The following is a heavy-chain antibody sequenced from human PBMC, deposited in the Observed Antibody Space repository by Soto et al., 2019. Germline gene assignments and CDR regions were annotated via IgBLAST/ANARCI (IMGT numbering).Heavy chain of an antibody. V-gene: IGHV3-30*04. CDR2: ISYGGHNK. D-gene: IGHD1-20*01. Sequence: QVQLVESGGGVVQPGTSLTLSCAASGFTFADYNMHWVRQAPGKGLEWIAAISYGGHNKGYRDSLQGRLSISRDNSRNTLFLMVSGLTFVDRAVSVCGRERVGKRCPYNYVLDVWGQGTTVTVSS. J-gene: IGHJ6*02. CDR3: GRERVGKRCPYNYVLDV. CDR1: GFTFADYN.